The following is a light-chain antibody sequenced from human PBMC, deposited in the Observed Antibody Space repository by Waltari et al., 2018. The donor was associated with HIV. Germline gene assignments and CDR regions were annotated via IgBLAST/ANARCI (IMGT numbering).Light chain of an antibody. J-gene: IGLJ1*01. CDR3: AAWDDSLIGHV. Sequence: QSVLTQPPSASGTPGQRVAISCSGSSSNIGVNSVNWYQQLPGTAPKPLIYNTEQRPSGVPDRFSGSKSGTSASLAISGLQSEDEADYYWAAWDDSLIGHVFGSGTRVTVL. V-gene: IGLV1-44*01. CDR1: SSNIGVNS. CDR2: NTE.